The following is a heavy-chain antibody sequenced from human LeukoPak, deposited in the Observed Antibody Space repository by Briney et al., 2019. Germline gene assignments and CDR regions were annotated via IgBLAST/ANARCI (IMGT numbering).Heavy chain of an antibody. V-gene: IGHV4-59*01. CDR1: GSMYNYY. D-gene: IGHD3-3*01. CDR2: IYYSGST. J-gene: IGHJ4*02. CDR3: ARARGNDFWSGVVDY. Sequence: SETLSLTCTVSGSMYNYYWSWIRQPPGKGLKWIGYIYYSGSTNYNPSLKSRVTISVDTSKNQFSLKLSSVTAADTAVYYCARARGNDFWSGVVDYWGQGTLVTVSS.